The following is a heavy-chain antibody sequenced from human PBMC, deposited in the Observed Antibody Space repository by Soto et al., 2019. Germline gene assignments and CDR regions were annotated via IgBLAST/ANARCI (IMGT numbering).Heavy chain of an antibody. Sequence: QVQLVESGGGLVKPGGSLRLSCAASGFTFSDYYMSWIRQAPGKGLEWVSYISSSGSTIYYADSVKGRFTISRDNAKNSLNLQMNSLRAGDTAVYYCGRDTWGGYFDYYALDVWGQATTVTVSS. J-gene: IGHJ6*02. D-gene: IGHD2-21*01. CDR2: ISSSGSTI. CDR3: GRDTWGGYFDYYALDV. CDR1: GFTFSDYY. V-gene: IGHV3-11*01.